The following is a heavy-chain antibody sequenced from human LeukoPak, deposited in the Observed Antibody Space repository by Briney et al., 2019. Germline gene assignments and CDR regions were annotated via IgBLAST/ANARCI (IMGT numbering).Heavy chain of an antibody. CDR3: VRGYSFGPYGMDV. J-gene: IGHJ6*02. Sequence: GSLRLSCAASGFPFNSYAMSWVRQAPGKGLEWVSAISDSGGSTYYADSVKGRFTISRDNSKNTLYLQMSSLRAEDTAVYFCVRGYSFGPYGMDVWGQGTTVTVSS. D-gene: IGHD2-15*01. CDR1: GFPFNSYA. V-gene: IGHV3-23*01. CDR2: ISDSGGST.